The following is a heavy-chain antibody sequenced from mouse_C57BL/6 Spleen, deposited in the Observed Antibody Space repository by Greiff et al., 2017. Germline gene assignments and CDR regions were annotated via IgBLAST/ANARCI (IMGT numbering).Heavy chain of an antibody. J-gene: IGHJ3*01. CDR1: GYTFTDYE. Sequence: QVQLQQSGAELVRPGASVTLSCKASGYTFTDYEMHWVKQTPVHGLEWIGAIDPETGGTAYNQKFKGKAILTADKSSSTAYMELRSLTSEDSAVYYCTSNYYGNPAYWGQGTLVTVSA. V-gene: IGHV1-15*01. CDR2: IDPETGGT. D-gene: IGHD1-1*01. CDR3: TSNYYGNPAY.